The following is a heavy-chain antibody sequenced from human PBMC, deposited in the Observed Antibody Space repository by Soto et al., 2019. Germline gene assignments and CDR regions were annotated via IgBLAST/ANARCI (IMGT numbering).Heavy chain of an antibody. CDR3: VRDGTKALRDWFDP. J-gene: IGHJ5*02. CDR1: GASISGFY. D-gene: IGHD1-1*01. Sequence: SETLSPTCTVSGASISGFYWSWIRKSAGKGLEWIGRIYATGTTDYNPSLKSRVMMSVDTSKKQFSLKLRSVTAADTAVYYCVRDGTKALRDWFDPWGQGISVTVSS. V-gene: IGHV4-4*07. CDR2: IYATGTT.